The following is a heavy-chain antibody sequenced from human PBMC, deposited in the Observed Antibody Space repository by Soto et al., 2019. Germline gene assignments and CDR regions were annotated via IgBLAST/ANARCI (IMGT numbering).Heavy chain of an antibody. CDR1: GYTFSNYW. J-gene: IGHJ6*02. CDR2: IYPGDSDT. V-gene: IGHV5-51*01. CDR3: ARYPTLTDYFFHGMDV. Sequence: VESLKIACKGSGYTFSNYWILWWLQIGVKVLEWMGIIYPGDSDTRYSPSFQGQVTISADRSISTAYLQWSSLKASDTGMYYCARYPTLTDYFFHGMDVWGQGTTVTVSS. D-gene: IGHD4-17*01.